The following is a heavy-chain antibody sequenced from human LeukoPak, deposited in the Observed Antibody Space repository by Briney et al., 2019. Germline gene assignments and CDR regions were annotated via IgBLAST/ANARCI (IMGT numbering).Heavy chain of an antibody. CDR1: GFTFSSYW. CDR2: INSDGSST. J-gene: IGHJ4*02. CDR3: ARQVAAAAAFDY. D-gene: IGHD6-13*01. Sequence: GGSLRLSCAASGFTFSSYWMHWVRQALGKGLVWVSRINSDGSSTSYADSVKGRFAISRDSAKNTLYLQMNSLRAEDTAVYYCARQVAAAAAFDYWGQGTLVTVSS. V-gene: IGHV3-74*01.